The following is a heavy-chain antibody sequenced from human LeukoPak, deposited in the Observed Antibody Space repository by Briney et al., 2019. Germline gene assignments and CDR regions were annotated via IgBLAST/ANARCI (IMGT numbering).Heavy chain of an antibody. CDR3: ARGWAYFDY. CDR1: GGSISSYY. J-gene: IGHJ4*02. D-gene: IGHD5-24*01. V-gene: IGHV4-59*08. Sequence: PSETLSLTCTVSGGSISSYYWSWIRQPPGRGLEWIGYIYYSGSTNYNPSLKSRVTISVDTSKNQFSLKLTSVTAADTAVYYCARGWAYFDYWGQGTLVTVSS. CDR2: IYYSGST.